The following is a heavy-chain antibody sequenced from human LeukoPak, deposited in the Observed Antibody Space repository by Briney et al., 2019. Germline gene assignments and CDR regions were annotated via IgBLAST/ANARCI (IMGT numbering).Heavy chain of an antibody. Sequence: GGSLRLSCSASGFTFSTYAMSWVRQAPGKGLEWVCAISAGGDATFYADSVKGRFTVSRDNPKNTLSLQMNSLRGEDTAIYYCADHFPYCSRGSCSYFDHWGQGTLVTVSS. CDR2: ISAGGDAT. CDR3: ADHFPYCSRGSCSYFDH. D-gene: IGHD2-15*01. V-gene: IGHV3-23*01. J-gene: IGHJ4*02. CDR1: GFTFSTYA.